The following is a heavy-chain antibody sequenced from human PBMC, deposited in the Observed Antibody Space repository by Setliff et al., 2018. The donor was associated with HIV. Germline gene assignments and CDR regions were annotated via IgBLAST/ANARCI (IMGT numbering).Heavy chain of an antibody. V-gene: IGHV1-2*02. CDR1: GYTSSDYY. CDR3: ARGKPIFGVNNWFDP. Sequence: ASVKVSCKASGYTSSDYYMHWVRQAPGQGLEWMGWINSDSGGTNYAQRFQGRITMTRDTSTNTVYMELNKLRSDDTAVYYCARGKPIFGVNNWFDPWGQGTLVTVSS. D-gene: IGHD3-3*01. J-gene: IGHJ5*02. CDR2: INSDSGGT.